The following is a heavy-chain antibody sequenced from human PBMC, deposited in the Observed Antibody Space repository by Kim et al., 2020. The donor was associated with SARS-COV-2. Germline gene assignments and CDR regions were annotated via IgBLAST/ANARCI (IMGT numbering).Heavy chain of an antibody. J-gene: IGHJ4*02. CDR3: ARDYSGYAYYFDY. CDR2: INAGNGNT. Sequence: ASVKVSCKASGYTFTSYAMHWVRQAPGQRLEWMGWINAGNGNTKYSQKFQGRVTITRDTSASTAYMELSSLRSEDTAVYYCARDYSGYAYYFDYWGQGTLVTVSS. V-gene: IGHV1-3*01. D-gene: IGHD3-22*01. CDR1: GYTFTSYA.